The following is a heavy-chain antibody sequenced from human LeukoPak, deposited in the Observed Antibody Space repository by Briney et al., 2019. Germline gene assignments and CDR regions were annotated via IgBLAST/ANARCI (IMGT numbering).Heavy chain of an antibody. J-gene: IGHJ6*02. CDR3: ARAPSRFYYYYGMDV. CDR1: GGTFSSYA. V-gene: IGHV1-69*13. CDR2: IIPIFGTA. Sequence: SVKVSCRASGGTFSSYAISWVRQAPGQGLEWMGGIIPIFGTANYAQKFQGRVTITADESTSTAYMELSSLRSEDTAVYYCARAPSRFYYYYGMDVWGQGTTVTVSS.